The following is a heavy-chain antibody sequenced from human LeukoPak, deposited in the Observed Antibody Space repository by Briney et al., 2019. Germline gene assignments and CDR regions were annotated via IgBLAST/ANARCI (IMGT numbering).Heavy chain of an antibody. CDR3: ARVTMVAGASHNWFVV. CDR1: GFTFSSYG. Sequence: PGRSLRLSCAASGFTFSSYGMHWVRQAPGKGPEWVAVIWSDGSNKHYADSARGRFTISRDNSKNTLYLQMNSLRADDTAVYYCARVTMVAGASHNWFVVWGQGTLVTVST. CDR2: IWSDGSNK. J-gene: IGHJ5*02. D-gene: IGHD2-15*01. V-gene: IGHV3-33*01.